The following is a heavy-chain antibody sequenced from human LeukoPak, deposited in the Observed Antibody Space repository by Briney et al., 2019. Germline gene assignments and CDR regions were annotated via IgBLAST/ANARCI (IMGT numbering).Heavy chain of an antibody. V-gene: IGHV3-7*01. CDR1: GFTFSSYW. CDR2: IKQDGSEK. CDR3: ASPTKGYWYFDL. Sequence: GGSLRLSCAASGFTFSSYWMGWVRQAPGKGLEWEANIKQDGSEKYFVDSVKGRFTISRDNAKNSLYLQMNSLRAEDTAVYYCASPTKGYWYFDLWGRGTLVTVSS. J-gene: IGHJ2*01.